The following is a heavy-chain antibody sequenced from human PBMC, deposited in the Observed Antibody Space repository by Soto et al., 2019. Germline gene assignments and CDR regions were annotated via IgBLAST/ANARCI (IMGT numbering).Heavy chain of an antibody. Sequence: ASVKVSCKASGYSVSDYFIQWVRQAPGQGLEWVAWINPKSAATNYAKKFQGRVSLTWDTSFSTAYMELTRLRPDDTAVYYCARIKWGLDYYSGMDVWGQGTTVTVS. CDR1: GYSVSDYF. CDR3: ARIKWGLDYYSGMDV. CDR2: INPKSAAT. V-gene: IGHV1-2*02. J-gene: IGHJ6*02. D-gene: IGHD1-26*01.